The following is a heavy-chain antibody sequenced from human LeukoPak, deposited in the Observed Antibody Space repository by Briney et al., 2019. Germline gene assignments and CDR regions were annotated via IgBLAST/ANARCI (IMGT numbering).Heavy chain of an antibody. D-gene: IGHD6-13*01. CDR1: GYSFTSYW. Sequence: GESLKISCRDSGYSFTSYWIVWLRQTPGKGLEWMGIIYPGDSDTRYSPSFQGQVTISADKSISTAYLQWSSLKASDTAMYYCAKDMGAAGILGDMDVWGKGTTVTVSS. J-gene: IGHJ6*03. CDR3: AKDMGAAGILGDMDV. CDR2: IYPGDSDT. V-gene: IGHV5-51*01.